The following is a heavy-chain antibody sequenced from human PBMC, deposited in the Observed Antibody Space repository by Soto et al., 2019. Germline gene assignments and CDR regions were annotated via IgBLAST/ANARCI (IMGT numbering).Heavy chain of an antibody. CDR2: IRSKAYGATT. V-gene: IGHV3-49*03. D-gene: IGHD2-21*01. Sequence: GGSLRLSCTASGFTFGDYAMSWFRQAPGKGLEWVGFIRSKAYGATTDYAAPVKGRFRVSRDDSKNTVYLQMNSLKTEDTAVYYCTTDPIRDYWGLGTLVTVSS. J-gene: IGHJ4*02. CDR1: GFTFGDYA. CDR3: TTDPIRDY.